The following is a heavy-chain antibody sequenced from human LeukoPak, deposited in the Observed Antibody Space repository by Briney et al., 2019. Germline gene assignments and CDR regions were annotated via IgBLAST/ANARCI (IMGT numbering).Heavy chain of an antibody. D-gene: IGHD3-22*01. CDR3: ASYNDYYDSSGYYYDWFDP. CDR1: GGSISSSSYY. V-gene: IGHV4-31*03. Sequence: SETLSLTCTVSGGSISSSSYYWGWIRQHPGKGLEWIGYIYYSGSTYYNPSLKSRVTISVDTSKNQFSLKLSSVTAADTAVYYCASYNDYYDSSGYYYDWFDPWGQGTLVTVSS. J-gene: IGHJ5*02. CDR2: IYYSGST.